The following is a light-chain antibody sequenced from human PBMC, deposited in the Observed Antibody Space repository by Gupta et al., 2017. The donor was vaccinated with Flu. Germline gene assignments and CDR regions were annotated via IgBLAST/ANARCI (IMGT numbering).Light chain of an antibody. CDR1: QSASSSY. V-gene: IGKV3-20*01. CDR3: QQYGSSPL. Sequence: EIVLTQSPGTLSLSPGERATLSCRASQSASSSYLAWYQQKPGQAPRLLIYGASSRATGIPDRFSGSGSGTDFTLTISRLEPEDFAVYYCQQYGSSPLFGPGTKVDIK. CDR2: GAS. J-gene: IGKJ3*01.